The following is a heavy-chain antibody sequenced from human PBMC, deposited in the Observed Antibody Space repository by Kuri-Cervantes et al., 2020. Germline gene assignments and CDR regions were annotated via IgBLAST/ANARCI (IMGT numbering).Heavy chain of an antibody. V-gene: IGHV4-34*01. J-gene: IGHJ5*02. CDR2: IGHTGRS. D-gene: IGHD1-20*01. Sequence: SQTLSLTCGVTGGSLSGHYWSFVRQTPGKGLEWIGGIGHTGRSTSTPSLQSRVTISVDRSRNEFSLKLTSVTAADTAIYFCASTPIPHAWGSSYTASYNWPWGQGTLVTVSS. CDR3: ASTPIPHAWGSSYTASYNWP. CDR1: GGSLSGHY.